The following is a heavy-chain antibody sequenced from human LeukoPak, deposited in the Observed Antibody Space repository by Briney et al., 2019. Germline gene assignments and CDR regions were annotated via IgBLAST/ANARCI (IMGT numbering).Heavy chain of an antibody. D-gene: IGHD5-12*01. V-gene: IGHV3-7*01. CDR3: ARGPSGYHNT. CDR2: IKKDGSEK. J-gene: IGHJ4*02. CDR1: RFTFSSYW. Sequence: GGSLRLSCAASRFTFSSYWMSWVRQAPGKGLEWVANIKKDGSEKYYVDPVKGRFTISRDNAKKSLYLQMNSLRAEDTAVYYCARGPSGYHNTGGQGTLVTVSS.